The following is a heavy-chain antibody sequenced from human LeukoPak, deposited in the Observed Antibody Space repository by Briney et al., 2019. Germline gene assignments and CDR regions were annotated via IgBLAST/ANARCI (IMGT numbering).Heavy chain of an antibody. CDR2: IYHSGSI. CDR1: GGSISTSSYY. CDR3: ARHRYGSGSKNWFDP. V-gene: IGHV4-39*01. D-gene: IGHD3-10*01. Sequence: SETLSLTCTVSGGSISTSSYYWGWIRQPPGKGLEWIGNIYHSGSINYNPSLKSRVTISVDTSKNQFSLKLSSVTAADTAVYYCARHRYGSGSKNWFDPWGQGTLVTVSS. J-gene: IGHJ5*02.